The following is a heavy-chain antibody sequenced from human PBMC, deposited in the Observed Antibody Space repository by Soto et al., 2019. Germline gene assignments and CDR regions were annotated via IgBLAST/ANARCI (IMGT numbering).Heavy chain of an antibody. V-gene: IGHV1-69*13. CDR3: VAPLMPRLDS. CDR2: IIPTFGTA. CDR1: GGTFSSYA. D-gene: IGHD2-2*01. J-gene: IGHJ4*02. Sequence: ASVKVSCKASGGTFSSYAISWVGQAPGQGLEWMGGIIPTFGTANYAQKFQGRVTITADEYKSTAYMELSRLRSEDTAVYYCVAPLMPRLDSWGQGTLATVSS.